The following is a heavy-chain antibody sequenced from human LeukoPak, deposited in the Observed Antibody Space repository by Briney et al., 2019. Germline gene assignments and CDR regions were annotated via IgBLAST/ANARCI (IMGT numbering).Heavy chain of an antibody. Sequence: GGSLRLSCAASGFTFSNYWMTWVRQAPGKGLEWVANIRQYGSEKYYVDSVKGRFTISRDNAKNSLYLQMNSLRAEDTAVYYCARGGIESPLGYWGQGTLVTVSS. V-gene: IGHV3-7*01. J-gene: IGHJ4*02. CDR1: GFTFSNYW. CDR2: IRQYGSEK. CDR3: ARGGIESPLGY. D-gene: IGHD6-13*01.